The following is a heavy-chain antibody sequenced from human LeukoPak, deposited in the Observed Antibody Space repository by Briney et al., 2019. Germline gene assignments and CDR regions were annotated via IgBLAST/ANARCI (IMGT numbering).Heavy chain of an antibody. CDR3: ARDPYSGTYGDTYYYYMDV. Sequence: GGSLRPSCAASGFTFSSYSTNWVRQAPGKGLEWVSSISSSSSYIYYADSVKGRFTISRDNAKNSLYLQMNSLRAEDTAVYYCARDPYSGTYGDTYYYYMDVWGKGTTVTISS. CDR2: ISSSSSYI. CDR1: GFTFSSYS. D-gene: IGHD1-26*01. V-gene: IGHV3-21*01. J-gene: IGHJ6*03.